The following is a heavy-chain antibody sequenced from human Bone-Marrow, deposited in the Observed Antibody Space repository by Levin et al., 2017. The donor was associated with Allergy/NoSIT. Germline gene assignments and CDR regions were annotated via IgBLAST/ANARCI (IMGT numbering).Heavy chain of an antibody. CDR3: ARHGTFYDFWNGHAFTWFDP. Sequence: KPSETLSLTCTVSGGSISSSNYYWGWIRQPPGKGLEWIGSIYYSATTYYNPSLKSRVSISVDTSKNQFSLKLSSVTAADTAVFYCARHGTFYDFWNGHAFTWFDPWGQGTLVTVSS. V-gene: IGHV4-39*01. CDR1: GGSISSSNYY. CDR2: IYYSATT. J-gene: IGHJ5*02. D-gene: IGHD3-3*01.